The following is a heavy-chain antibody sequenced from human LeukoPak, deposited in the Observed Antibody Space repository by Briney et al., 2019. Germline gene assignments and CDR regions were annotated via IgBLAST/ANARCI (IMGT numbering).Heavy chain of an antibody. CDR2: INPNSGGT. Sequence: ASVNVSCKASGYTFTGYYMHWVRQAPGQGLEWMGRINPNSGGTNYAQKFQGRVTMTRDTSISTAYMELSRLRSDDTAVYYCARDSSSGWYDFDYWGQGTLVTVSS. CDR1: GYTFTGYY. D-gene: IGHD6-19*01. CDR3: ARDSSSGWYDFDY. J-gene: IGHJ4*02. V-gene: IGHV1-2*06.